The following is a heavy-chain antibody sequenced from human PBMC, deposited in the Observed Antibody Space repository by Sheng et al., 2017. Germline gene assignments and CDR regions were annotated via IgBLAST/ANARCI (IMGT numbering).Heavy chain of an antibody. CDR3: AREDYGDYVLEGAFDI. CDR2: INHSGST. V-gene: IGHV4-34*01. J-gene: IGHJ3*02. CDR1: GGSFSGYY. D-gene: IGHD4-17*01. Sequence: QVQLQQWGAGLLKPSETLSLTCAVYGGSFSGYYWSWIRQPPGKGLEWIGEINHSGSTNYNPSLKSRVTISVDTSKNQFSLKLSSVTAADTAVYYCAREDYGDYVLEGAFDIWGQGTMVTVSS.